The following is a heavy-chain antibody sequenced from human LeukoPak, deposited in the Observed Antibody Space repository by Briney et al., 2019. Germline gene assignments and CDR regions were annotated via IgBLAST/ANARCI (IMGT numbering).Heavy chain of an antibody. CDR3: ARSGSSSWYPPDY. J-gene: IGHJ4*02. CDR2: ISSSSSYI. D-gene: IGHD6-13*01. V-gene: IGHV3-21*01. CDR1: GFTFSSYS. Sequence: GGSLRLSCAASGFTFSSYSMNWVRQAPGKGLEWVSSISSSSSYIYYADSVKGRFTISRDNANNSLYLQMNSLRAEDTAVYYCARSGSSSWYPPDYWGQGTLVTVSS.